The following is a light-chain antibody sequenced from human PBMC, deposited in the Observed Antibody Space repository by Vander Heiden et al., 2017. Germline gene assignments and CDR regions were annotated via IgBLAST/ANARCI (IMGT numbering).Light chain of an antibody. CDR1: QGVLYSSNNKNY. J-gene: IGKJ4*01. CDR3: QQYYSTPLT. Sequence: DIVMTQSPDSLAASLGDRATINCKSSQGVLYSSNNKNYLAWYQQKPGQPPKLLIYWASTRESGVPDRFSGSGSGTDFTLTISSLQAEDVAVYCCQQYYSTPLTFGGGTKVEIK. CDR2: WAS. V-gene: IGKV4-1*01.